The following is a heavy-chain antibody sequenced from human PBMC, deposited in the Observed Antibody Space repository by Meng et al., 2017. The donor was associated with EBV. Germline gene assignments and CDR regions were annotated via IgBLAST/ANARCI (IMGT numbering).Heavy chain of an antibody. CDR3: AKHRLGPLDY. Sequence: EGELVESGGRLIPPGGSLRLSCAASGFTVSSNYMSWVRQAPGKGLEWVSVIYSGGSTYYADSVKGRFTISRDNSKNTLYLQMNSLRAEDTAVYYCAKHRLGPLDYWGQGTLVTVSS. D-gene: IGHD5-12*01. CDR2: IYSGGST. J-gene: IGHJ4*02. CDR1: GFTVSSNY. V-gene: IGHV3-53*01.